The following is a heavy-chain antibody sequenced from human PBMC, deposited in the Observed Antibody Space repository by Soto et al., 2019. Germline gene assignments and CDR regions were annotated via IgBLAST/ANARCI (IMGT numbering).Heavy chain of an antibody. V-gene: IGHV3-23*01. J-gene: IGHJ4*02. Sequence: EVQLLESGGGLVQCGGSLRLSCADSGFTFSSYAMSWVRQAPGKGLEWVSAISGSGGSTYYADSVKGRFTISRDNSKNTLYLQMNSVRAEDTAVYYCAKESDDILTGRTFDYWGQGTLVTVSS. CDR2: ISGSGGST. D-gene: IGHD3-9*01. CDR1: GFTFSSYA. CDR3: AKESDDILTGRTFDY.